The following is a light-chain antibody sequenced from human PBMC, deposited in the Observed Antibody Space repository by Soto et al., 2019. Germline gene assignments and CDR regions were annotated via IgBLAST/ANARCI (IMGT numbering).Light chain of an antibody. Sequence: QSALTQPASVSGSRGQSIIISCVGRNTDVGQDKSVSWYQQGPGKAPKLLIFEVTNRPSGVSNRFSGSRSGNTASLTISGLQPDDEGDYFGVSYTDTDTLVFGTGTKLTVL. J-gene: IGLJ1*01. CDR2: EVT. CDR3: VSYTDTDTLV. V-gene: IGLV2-14*01. CDR1: NTDVGQDKS.